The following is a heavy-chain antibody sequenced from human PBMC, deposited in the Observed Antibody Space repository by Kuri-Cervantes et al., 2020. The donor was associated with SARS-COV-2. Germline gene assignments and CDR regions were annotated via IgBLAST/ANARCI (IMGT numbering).Heavy chain of an antibody. V-gene: IGHV1-2*06. D-gene: IGHD3-22*01. Sequence: ASVKVSCKASGGTFSSYAISWVRQAPGQGLEWMGRINPNSGGTNYAQKFQGRVTMTRDTSISTAYMELRSLRSDDTAVYYCARRAPEYYYDSSGFDCWGQGTLVTVSS. CDR3: ARRAPEYYYDSSGFDC. CDR1: GGTFSSYA. CDR2: INPNSGGT. J-gene: IGHJ4*02.